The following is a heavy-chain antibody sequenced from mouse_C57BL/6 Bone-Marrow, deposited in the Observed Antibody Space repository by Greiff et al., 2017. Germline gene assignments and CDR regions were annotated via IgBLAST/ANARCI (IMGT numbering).Heavy chain of an antibody. D-gene: IGHD1-1*01. Sequence: EVKLQESGAELVRPGASVKLSCTASGFNIKDDYMHWVKQRTEQGLEWIGWIDPENGDTEYASKFQGKATITADTSSNTAYLKLSSLTSEDTAGYYCTTSTVVAGYYAMDYWGQGTSVTVSS. J-gene: IGHJ4*01. V-gene: IGHV14-4*01. CDR3: TTSTVVAGYYAMDY. CDR2: IDPENGDT. CDR1: GFNIKDDY.